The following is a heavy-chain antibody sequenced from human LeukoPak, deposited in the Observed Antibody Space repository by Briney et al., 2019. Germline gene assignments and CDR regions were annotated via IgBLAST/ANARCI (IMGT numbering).Heavy chain of an antibody. J-gene: IGHJ4*02. V-gene: IGHV3-20*04. CDR3: ARASGYSSSWYGSVY. Sequence: RPGGSLRLSCAAPGFTFDDYGMSWVRQAPGKGLEWVSGINWNGGSTGYADSVKGRFTISRDNAKNSLYLQMNSLRAEDTALYYCARASGYSSSWYGSVYWGLGTLVTVSS. CDR2: INWNGGST. D-gene: IGHD6-13*01. CDR1: GFTFDDYG.